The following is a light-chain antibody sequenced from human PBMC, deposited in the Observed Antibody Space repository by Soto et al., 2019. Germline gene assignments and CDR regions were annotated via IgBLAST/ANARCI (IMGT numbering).Light chain of an antibody. CDR2: DAS. V-gene: IGKV3-11*01. Sequence: EILLTQSPATLSLSPVERATLSCRASQSVGSYLAWYQQKPGQAPRLLIYDASNRATGIPARFSGRRSGTDFTLTLSSLQPEDFATYYCQQANSFPITFGQGTLLEVK. CDR1: QSVGSY. J-gene: IGKJ5*01. CDR3: QQANSFPIT.